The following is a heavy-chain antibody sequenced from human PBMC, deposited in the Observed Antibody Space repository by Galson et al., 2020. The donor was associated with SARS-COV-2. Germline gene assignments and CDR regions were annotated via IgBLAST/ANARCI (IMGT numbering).Heavy chain of an antibody. CDR1: GGSFSGYY. Sequence: SQASETLSLTCAVYGGSFSGYYWNWIRQPPGKGLEWIGEISHSGSTTYNPSLKSRVTISADTSNNQVSLKLYSVTAADTAVYYCARDQTLVRGVKGEDWGQGTLVTVSS. J-gene: IGHJ4*02. CDR3: ARDQTLVRGVKGED. CDR2: ISHSGST. V-gene: IGHV4-34*01. D-gene: IGHD3-10*01.